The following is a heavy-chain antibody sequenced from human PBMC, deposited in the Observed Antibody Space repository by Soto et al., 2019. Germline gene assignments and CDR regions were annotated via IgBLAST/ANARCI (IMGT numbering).Heavy chain of an antibody. Sequence: LRLSCSASGFTFSSYAMHWVRQAPGKGLEYVSAINSNGGSTYYADSVKGRFTISRDNSKNTLYLQMSSLRAEDMAVYYCVKILQYSYGLPHWGQGTLVTVSS. CDR3: VKILQYSYGLPH. CDR1: GFTFSSYA. D-gene: IGHD5-18*01. J-gene: IGHJ4*02. V-gene: IGHV3-64D*06. CDR2: INSNGGST.